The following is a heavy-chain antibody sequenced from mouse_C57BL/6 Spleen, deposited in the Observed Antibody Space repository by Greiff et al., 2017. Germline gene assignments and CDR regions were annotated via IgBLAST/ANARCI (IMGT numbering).Heavy chain of an antibody. Sequence: EVKVEESGGGLVQPGESLKLSCESNEYEFPSHDMSWVRKTPEKRLELVAAINSDGGSTYYPDTMERRFIISRDNTKKTLYLQMSSLRSEDTALYYCARLLRGYYAMDYWGQGTSVTVSS. CDR3: ARLLRGYYAMDY. V-gene: IGHV5-2*03. J-gene: IGHJ4*01. CDR2: INSDGGST. CDR1: EYEFPSHD.